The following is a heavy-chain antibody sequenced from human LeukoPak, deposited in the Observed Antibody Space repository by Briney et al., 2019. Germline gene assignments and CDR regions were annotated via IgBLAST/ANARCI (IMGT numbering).Heavy chain of an antibody. CDR1: GYTFTSYD. J-gene: IGHJ5*02. V-gene: IGHV1-8*01. CDR3: ARGREYSSGWYPNT. Sequence: ASAKVSCKASGYTFTSYDINWVRQATGQGLEWMGWMNPNSGNTGYAQKFQGRVTMTRNTSISTAYMELSSLRSEDTAVYYCARGREYSSGWYPNTWGQGTLVTVSS. D-gene: IGHD6-19*01. CDR2: MNPNSGNT.